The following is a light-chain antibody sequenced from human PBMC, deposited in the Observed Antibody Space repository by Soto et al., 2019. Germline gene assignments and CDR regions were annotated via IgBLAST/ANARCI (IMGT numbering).Light chain of an antibody. CDR2: DAS. J-gene: IGKJ3*01. CDR1: QSISSQ. Sequence: EIVLTQSPATLSLSPGERATLSCRASQSISSQLAWYQQKPGQAPRLLIHDASNRATGTPARFSGSGSGTDFTLTISSLEPEDFAVYYCKQRNNWPLTFGPGTKVDIK. V-gene: IGKV3-11*01. CDR3: KQRNNWPLT.